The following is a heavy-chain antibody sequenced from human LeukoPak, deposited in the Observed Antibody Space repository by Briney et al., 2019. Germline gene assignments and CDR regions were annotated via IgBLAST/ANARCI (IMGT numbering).Heavy chain of an antibody. CDR1: GYSFTSYW. CDR3: ARRVGYSYGLNWFDP. Sequence: GESLRISCKGSGYSFTSYWIGWVRQMPGKGLEWMGIIYPGDSDIRYSPSFQGQVTISADKSISTAYLQWSSLKASDTAMYYCARRVGYSYGLNWFDPWGQGTLVTVSS. V-gene: IGHV5-51*01. D-gene: IGHD5-18*01. J-gene: IGHJ5*02. CDR2: IYPGDSDI.